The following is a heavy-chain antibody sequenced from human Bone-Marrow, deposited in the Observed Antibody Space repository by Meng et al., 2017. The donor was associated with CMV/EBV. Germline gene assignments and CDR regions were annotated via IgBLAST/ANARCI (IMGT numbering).Heavy chain of an antibody. Sequence: ASVKVSCKASGYTFTGYYMHWVRQAPGQGLEWMGCINPNSGGTNYAQKFQGRVTMTRDTSISTAYMELSRLSSDDTAVYYCARDQVSTVTTDPKNYGMDVWGEGTKVTVSS. V-gene: IGHV1-2*02. D-gene: IGHD4-11*01. J-gene: IGHJ6*01. CDR2: INPNSGGT. CDR1: GYTFTGYY. CDR3: ARDQVSTVTTDPKNYGMDV.